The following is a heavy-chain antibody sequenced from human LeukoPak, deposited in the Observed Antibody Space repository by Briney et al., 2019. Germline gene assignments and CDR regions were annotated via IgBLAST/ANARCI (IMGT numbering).Heavy chain of an antibody. Sequence: PGGPLRLSCAASGFTFSSYDMHWVRQATGKGLEWVSAIGTAGDTYYPGSVKGRFTISRENAKNSLYLQMNSLRAGDTAVYYCARLGYDYDAFDIWGQGTMVTVSS. CDR2: IGTAGDT. CDR1: GFTFSSYD. J-gene: IGHJ3*02. D-gene: IGHD5-12*01. CDR3: ARLGYDYDAFDI. V-gene: IGHV3-13*01.